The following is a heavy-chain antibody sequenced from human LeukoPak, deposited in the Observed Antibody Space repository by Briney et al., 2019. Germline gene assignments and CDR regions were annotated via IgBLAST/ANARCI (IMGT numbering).Heavy chain of an antibody. J-gene: IGHJ6*02. CDR1: GGSISSGDYY. CDR3: ARVRYFDWLGGMDV. CDR2: IYYSGST. V-gene: IGHV4-30-4*01. D-gene: IGHD3-9*01. Sequence: SQTLSLTCTVSGGSISSGDYYWSWIRQPPGKALEWIGYIYYSGSTYYNPSLKSRVTISVDTSKNQFSLKLSSVTAADTAVYYCARVRYFDWLGGMDVWGQGTTVNVSS.